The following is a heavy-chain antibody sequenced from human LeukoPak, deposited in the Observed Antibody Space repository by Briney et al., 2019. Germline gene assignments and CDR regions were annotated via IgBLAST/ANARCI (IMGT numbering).Heavy chain of an antibody. CDR2: IKRDGSKK. CDR3: KSVGYIDERMVY. D-gene: IGHD5-24*01. V-gene: IGHV3-7*01. Sequence: GGSLRLSCVASGFPFSSYWMTWVRQAPGKGLEWVANIKRDGSKKSYVASVRGRFTISRDNAKNSLYLQMNSLRAEDTAIYYWKSVGYIDERMVYWGERALLAVSS. J-gene: IGHJ4*02. CDR1: GFPFSSYW.